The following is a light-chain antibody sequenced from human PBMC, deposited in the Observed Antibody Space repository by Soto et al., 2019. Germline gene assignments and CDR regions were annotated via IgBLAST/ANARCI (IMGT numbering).Light chain of an antibody. CDR3: QHFGRRT. J-gene: IGKJ2*01. Sequence: EIVLTQSPGTLSLSPGERATLSCRASQSVTSTDLAWYQQKPGQAPKLLIYGASSRATGIPDRFSGGGSGTDFALTISRLEPEEFEVYSCQHFGRRTFGQGTKLEIK. CDR1: QSVTSTD. V-gene: IGKV3-20*01. CDR2: GAS.